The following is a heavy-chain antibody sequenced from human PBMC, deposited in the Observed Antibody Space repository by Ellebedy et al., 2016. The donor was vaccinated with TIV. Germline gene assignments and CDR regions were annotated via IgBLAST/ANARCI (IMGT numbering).Heavy chain of an antibody. Sequence: SETLSLTCTVSGGSISSSNYYWGWIRQPPGKGLEWIGSIYYSGSTFYNPSLKSRVTISVDTSKNQFSLNLSSVTAADTAVYYCARGLARDYWGQGTLVTVSS. CDR1: GGSISSSNYY. J-gene: IGHJ4*02. CDR3: ARGLARDY. CDR2: IYYSGST. V-gene: IGHV4-39*07.